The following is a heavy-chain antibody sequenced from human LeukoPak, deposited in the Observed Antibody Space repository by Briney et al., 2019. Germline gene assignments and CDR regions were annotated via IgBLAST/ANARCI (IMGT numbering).Heavy chain of an antibody. CDR3: ARPHLGY. J-gene: IGHJ4*02. CDR2: IYHSGST. V-gene: IGHV4-4*02. D-gene: IGHD3-3*02. CDR1: GASISSSNW. Sequence: SETLSLTCAVSGASISSSNWWSWVRQPPGKGLEWIGKIYHSGSTNYNPSLKSRVTISVDTSKNQFSLKLSSVTAADTAVYYCARPHLGYWGQGTLVTVSS.